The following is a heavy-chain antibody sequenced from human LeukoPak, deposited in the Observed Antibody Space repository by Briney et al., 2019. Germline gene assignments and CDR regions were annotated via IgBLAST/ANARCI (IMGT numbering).Heavy chain of an antibody. CDR1: GFSLSTSGVG. J-gene: IGHJ4*02. CDR3: AHRLSNGDYFHYSFDY. V-gene: IGHV2-5*02. CDR2: IYWDDDK. D-gene: IGHD4-17*01. Sequence: SGPTLVKPTQTLTLTCTSSGFSLSTSGVGVGWIRQPPGKALEWLALIYWDDDKRYRSSLKSRLTISHDTSKNQVVLTMTNMDPVDTATYYCAHRLSNGDYFHYSFDYRGQGTLVTVSS.